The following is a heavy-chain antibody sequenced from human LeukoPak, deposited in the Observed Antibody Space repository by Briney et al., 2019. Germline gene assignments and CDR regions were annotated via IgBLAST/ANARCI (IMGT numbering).Heavy chain of an antibody. J-gene: IGHJ5*02. CDR3: ARGRRGWFDP. CDR2: INHSGST. Sequence: SETLSLTCTVSGGSISSYYWSWIRQPPGKGLEWIGEINHSGSTNYNPSLKSRVTISVDTSKNQFSLKLSSATAADTAVYYCARGRRGWFDPWGQGTLVTVSS. D-gene: IGHD3-10*01. CDR1: GGSISSYY. V-gene: IGHV4-34*01.